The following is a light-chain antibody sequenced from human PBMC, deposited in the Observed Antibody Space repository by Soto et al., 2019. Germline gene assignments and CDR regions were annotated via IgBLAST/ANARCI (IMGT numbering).Light chain of an antibody. Sequence: QSAPTQPPSASGSPGQSATISCSGTSSDVGGYNYVSWYQQYPGKAPKLMIYEVSKRPSGVPDRFSGSKSGNTASLTVSGLQAEDEVDYYCSSYAGSSTWVFGGGTKLTVL. CDR2: EVS. CDR1: SSDVGGYNY. CDR3: SSYAGSSTWV. V-gene: IGLV2-8*01. J-gene: IGLJ3*02.